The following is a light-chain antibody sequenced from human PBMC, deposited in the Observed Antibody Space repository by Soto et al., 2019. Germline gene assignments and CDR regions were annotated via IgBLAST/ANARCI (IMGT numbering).Light chain of an antibody. CDR2: DAS. Sequence: DIQMIQSPSTLSASVGDRVTITCRASQGISTWLAWYQQRPGEAPKVLIYDASSLESGVPSRFSGSGSETEFTLTISSLQPDDFATYYCQHYNSYPFTFGPGTKVDIK. J-gene: IGKJ3*01. V-gene: IGKV1-5*01. CDR1: QGISTW. CDR3: QHYNSYPFT.